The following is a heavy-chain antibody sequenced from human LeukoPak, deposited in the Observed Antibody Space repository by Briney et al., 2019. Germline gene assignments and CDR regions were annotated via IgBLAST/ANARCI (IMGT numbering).Heavy chain of an antibody. CDR1: GFTFSVSV. CDR2: ISSNGGST. D-gene: IGHD3-10*01. V-gene: IGHV3-64*01. J-gene: IGHJ4*02. Sequence: GGSLRLSCAASGFTFSVSVMHWVRQAPGKGLEYVSVISSNGGSTSYANSVKGRFTISRDNSKNTLYLQMGSLRAEDTAVYYCARDLSGGGLDYWGQGTLVTVSS. CDR3: ARDLSGGGLDY.